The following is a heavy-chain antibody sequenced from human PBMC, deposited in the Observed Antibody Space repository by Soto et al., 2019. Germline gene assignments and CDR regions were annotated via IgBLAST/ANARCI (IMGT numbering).Heavy chain of an antibody. CDR1: GFTFSSYA. D-gene: IGHD3-10*01. CDR2: ISSNGGST. V-gene: IGHV3-64*04. J-gene: IGHJ6*03. CDR3: ARDPYGSGRYPEYYYYYYLDV. Sequence: PGGSLRLSCSASGFTFSSYAMHWVRQAPGKGLEYVSAISSNGGSTYYADSVKGRFTISRDNAKNSLYLQMNSLRAEDTAVYYCARDPYGSGRYPEYYYYYYLDVWGKGTTVTVAS.